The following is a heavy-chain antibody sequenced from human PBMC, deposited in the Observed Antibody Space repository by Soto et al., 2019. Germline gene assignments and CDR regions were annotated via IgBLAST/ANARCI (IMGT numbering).Heavy chain of an antibody. V-gene: IGHV3-15*01. Sequence: EGQLVESGGGLVKPGGSLRLSCEASGFTLSNVWMTWVRQAPGKGLEWVGRIKSNTHGGTTDYAAPVKGRCTISRDDSRNTLYLQMNVLSTEDTAVYFCTTTARINMIVLEDTIDFWGQGTLVTVSS. J-gene: IGHJ4*02. CDR1: GFTLSNVW. CDR2: IKSNTHGGTT. D-gene: IGHD3-22*01. CDR3: TTTARINMIVLEDTIDF.